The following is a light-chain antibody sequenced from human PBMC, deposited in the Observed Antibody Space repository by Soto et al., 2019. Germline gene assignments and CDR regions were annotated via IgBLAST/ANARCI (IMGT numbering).Light chain of an antibody. CDR3: QQYGSSPRT. J-gene: IGKJ1*01. CDR2: GAS. CDR1: QSVSNSY. Sequence: EIVLTQSPGTLSLSPGERATLSCRASQSVSNSYLAWYQQKPGQAPRLLIFGASSRATGIPDRFTGSGSGTDFTLTVGTLEPEDFALYYCQQYGSSPRTFGQGTKVDI. V-gene: IGKV3-20*01.